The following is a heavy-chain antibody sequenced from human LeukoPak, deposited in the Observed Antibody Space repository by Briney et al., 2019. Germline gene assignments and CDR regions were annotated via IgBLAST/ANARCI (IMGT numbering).Heavy chain of an antibody. CDR2: ISNSGDAT. CDR1: GFTFSNYA. CDR3: AREGPRGDSQFDY. Sequence: PGGSLRLSCAASGFTFSNYAMSWVRQAPGKGLEWVSTISNSGDATYYADSVKGRLTISRDNSKDTLFLQMNSLRVEDTAVYYCAREGPRGDSQFDYWGQGTLVTVSS. V-gene: IGHV3-23*01. J-gene: IGHJ4*02. D-gene: IGHD2-21*01.